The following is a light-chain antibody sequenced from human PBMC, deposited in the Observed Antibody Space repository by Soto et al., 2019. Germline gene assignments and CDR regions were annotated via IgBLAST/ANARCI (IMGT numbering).Light chain of an antibody. J-gene: IGKJ4*01. CDR2: AAS. CDR1: QSISSY. V-gene: IGKV1-39*01. Sequence: DNQMTQSPSSLSASVGDRVTITCRASQSISSYLNWYQQKPGKAPKLLIYAASSLQSGVPSRFRGSGSGTDFTLTISSLQPEDFSTYYCQQSYSTVTFGGGTKVEIK. CDR3: QQSYSTVT.